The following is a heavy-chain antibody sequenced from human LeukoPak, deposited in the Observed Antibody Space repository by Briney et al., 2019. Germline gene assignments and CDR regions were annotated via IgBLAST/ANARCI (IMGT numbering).Heavy chain of an antibody. J-gene: IGHJ4*02. CDR1: GFSLGAPGEG. CDR2: IYSNVDK. V-gene: IGHV2-5*01. D-gene: IGHD2-21*02. Sequence: SGPTLVKPTQTLTLTCTFSGFSLGAPGEGVGWIRQPPGEALEWLALIYSNVDKRYSPSLKSRLTITKDTSKNQVILTMTNMDPVDTATYYCAHVGGDDYFVHWGQGTLVTVSS. CDR3: AHVGGDDYFVH.